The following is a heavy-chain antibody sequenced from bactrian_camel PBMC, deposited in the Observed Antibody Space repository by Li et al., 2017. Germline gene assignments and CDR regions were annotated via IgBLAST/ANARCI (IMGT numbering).Heavy chain of an antibody. CDR2: IYTGDGTT. CDR1: GGAFSRYV. V-gene: IGHV3S19*01. D-gene: IGHD2*01. Sequence: VQLVESGGGLVRPGGSLRLSCKVSGGAFSRYVMHWVRQVPGKGLEWVSSIYTGDGTTNYADSVRGRFAISRDNAKNTLYLQMNSLKSEDTALYSCATTQVVGGMSYWGQGTQVTVS. J-gene: IGHJ4*01. CDR3: ATTQVVGGMSY.